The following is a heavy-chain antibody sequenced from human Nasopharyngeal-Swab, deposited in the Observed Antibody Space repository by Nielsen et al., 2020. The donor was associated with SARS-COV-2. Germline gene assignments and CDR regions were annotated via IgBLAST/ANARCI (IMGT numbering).Heavy chain of an antibody. D-gene: IGHD6-19*01. Sequence: SETLSPTCAVYDGSLSGYYWSGSRQPQGKGLEGIGEINHSGSTNYNPSLKSRVTISVDTSKNQFSLKLSSVTAADTAVYYCARGVRPLAVAGFDYWGQGTLVTVSS. CDR3: ARGVRPLAVAGFDY. V-gene: IGHV4-34*01. J-gene: IGHJ4*02. CDR2: INHSGST. CDR1: DGSLSGYY.